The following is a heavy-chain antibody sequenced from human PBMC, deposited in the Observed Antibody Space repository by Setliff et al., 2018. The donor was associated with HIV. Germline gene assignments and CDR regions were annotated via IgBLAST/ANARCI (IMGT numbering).Heavy chain of an antibody. V-gene: IGHV4-39*01. Sequence: SETLFLTCTVSGGPISSSSYYWGWIRQPPGKGLEWIGSIYYSGSTYYNPSLKSRVTISVDTSKNQFSLKLRSVTAADTAVYYCARETYYYDNPQYYYYYMDVWGKGTTVTVSS. J-gene: IGHJ6*03. CDR1: GGPISSSSYY. D-gene: IGHD3-22*01. CDR3: ARETYYYDNPQYYYYYMDV. CDR2: IYYSGST.